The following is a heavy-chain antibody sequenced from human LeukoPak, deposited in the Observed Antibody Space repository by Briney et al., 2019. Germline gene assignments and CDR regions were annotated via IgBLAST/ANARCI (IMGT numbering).Heavy chain of an antibody. D-gene: IGHD2-2*02. CDR1: GFTFSSYE. CDR2: ISSSGSTI. J-gene: IGHJ4*02. V-gene: IGHV3-48*03. CDR3: ARVYCSSTSCYSYDSSGFDY. Sequence: GGSLRLSCAASGFTFSSYEMNWVRQAPGKGLEWVSYISSSGSTIYYADSVKGRFTISRDNAKNSLYLQMNSLRAEDTGVYYCARVYCSSTSCYSYDSSGFDYWGQGTLVTVSS.